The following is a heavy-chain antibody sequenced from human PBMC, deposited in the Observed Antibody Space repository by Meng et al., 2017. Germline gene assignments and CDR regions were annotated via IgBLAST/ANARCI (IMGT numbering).Heavy chain of an antibody. D-gene: IGHD5-12*01. Sequence: ASVKVSCKASGYTFTGFYIHWMRQAPGQGLEWMGWINPNSGGANYAQKFQGRVTMTRDTSISTAYMELSRLTSDDTAVYYCARDQGYSGYDDAFEIWGQGTMGTVSS. V-gene: IGHV1-2*02. CDR1: GYTFTGFY. CDR2: INPNSGGA. CDR3: ARDQGYSGYDDAFEI. J-gene: IGHJ3*02.